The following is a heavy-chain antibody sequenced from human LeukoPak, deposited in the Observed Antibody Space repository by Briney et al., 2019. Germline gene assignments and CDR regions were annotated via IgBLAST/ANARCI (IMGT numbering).Heavy chain of an antibody. V-gene: IGHV3-15*05. D-gene: IGHD6-19*01. CDR1: GFTFSNAW. Sequence: GGSLRLSCAGSGFTFSNAWMSWVRQAPGKGLEWLGRIKSKVDGETRDYAAPVKGRFTISRDDSKDTLYVQMDSLTTGDTAVYYCTTHLSGWYLNCWGQGTLVTVSS. CDR3: TTHLSGWYLNC. CDR2: IKSKVDGETR. J-gene: IGHJ4*02.